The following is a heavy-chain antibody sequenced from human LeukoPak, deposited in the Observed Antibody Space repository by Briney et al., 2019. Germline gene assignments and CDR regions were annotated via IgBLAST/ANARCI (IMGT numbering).Heavy chain of an antibody. CDR2: ISSTSSYI. CDR3: ARGQSRYFDWYLGFFDY. D-gene: IGHD3-9*01. J-gene: IGHJ4*02. CDR1: GFTFSSY. V-gene: IGHV3-21*01. Sequence: GGSLRLSCAASGFTFSSYMNWVRXAPGKXLEXVSSISSTSSYIYYADSVKSRFTISRDNAKNSLYLQMNSLRADDTAVYYCARGQSRYFDWYLGFFDYWGQGTLVTVSS.